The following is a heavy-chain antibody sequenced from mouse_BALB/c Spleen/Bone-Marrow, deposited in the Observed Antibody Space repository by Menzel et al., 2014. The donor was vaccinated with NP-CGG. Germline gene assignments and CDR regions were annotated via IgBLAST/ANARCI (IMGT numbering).Heavy chain of an antibody. CDR1: GYTFAGYW. V-gene: IGHV1-61*01. J-gene: IGHJ2*01. CDR2: IDPSDSEI. CDR3: VRKYGKGGDY. D-gene: IGHD2-10*02. Sequence: VQLQQSGAEVVRPGASVKLSCKASGYTFAGYWMNWVKRRPGQGLEWIGMIDPSDSEIHYNPMFRDKATLTVDKSSSTAYMQLSSLTSDDSAVYYCVRKYGKGGDYWGQGTTLTVSS.